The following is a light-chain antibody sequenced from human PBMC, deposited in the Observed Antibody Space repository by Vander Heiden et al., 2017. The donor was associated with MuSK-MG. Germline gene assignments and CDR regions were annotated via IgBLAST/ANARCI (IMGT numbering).Light chain of an antibody. Sequence: QSALTQPPSASGSPGQSVTISCTGTSSDVGRYNYVSWYQQHPGEAPKLMIYEVSKRPSGVPDRFSGSKSGNTASLTVSGLQAEDEAEYYCSSYAGFNNGMFGGGTQLTVL. CDR1: SSDVGRYNY. J-gene: IGLJ3*02. V-gene: IGLV2-8*01. CDR3: SSYAGFNNGM. CDR2: EVS.